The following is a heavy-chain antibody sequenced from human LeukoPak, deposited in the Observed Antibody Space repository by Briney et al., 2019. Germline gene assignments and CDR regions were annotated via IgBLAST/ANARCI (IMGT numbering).Heavy chain of an antibody. J-gene: IGHJ5*02. Sequence: PSETLSLTCTVSGGSISSSSYYWGWIRQPPGKGLEWIGSIYCSGSTYYNPSLKSRVTISVDTSKNQFSLKLSSVTAADTAVYYCARVNLLEWELHGFDPWGQGTLVTVSS. CDR3: ARVNLLEWELHGFDP. D-gene: IGHD1-26*01. CDR1: GGSISSSSYY. V-gene: IGHV4-39*07. CDR2: IYCSGST.